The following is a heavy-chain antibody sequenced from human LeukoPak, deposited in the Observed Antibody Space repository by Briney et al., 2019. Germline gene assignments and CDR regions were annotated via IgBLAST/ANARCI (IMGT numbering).Heavy chain of an antibody. J-gene: IGHJ4*02. CDR1: GFTFDDYG. D-gene: IGHD3-22*01. V-gene: IGHV3-53*01. Sequence: PGGSLRLSCAASGFTFDDYGMNWVRQAPGVGLEWVSVIYSGGSTYYADSVKGRFTISRDNSKNTLYLQMNTLRAEDTAVYYCAREGSYDSSTMWYFDYWGQGTLVTVSS. CDR2: IYSGGST. CDR3: AREGSYDSSTMWYFDY.